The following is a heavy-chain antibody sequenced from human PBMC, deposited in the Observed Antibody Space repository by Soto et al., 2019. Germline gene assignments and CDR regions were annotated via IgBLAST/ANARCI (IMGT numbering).Heavy chain of an antibody. CDR1: GYSFTSYW. J-gene: IGHJ6*02. D-gene: IGHD6-13*01. CDR2: IDPSDSYT. Sequence: PGESLKISCKGSGYSFTSYWISWVRQMPGKGLEWMGRIDPSDSYTNYSPSFQGHVTISADKSISTAYLQWSSSWSQSPYYYYGMDVWGQGTTVTVSS. V-gene: IGHV5-10-1*01. CDR3: MDV.